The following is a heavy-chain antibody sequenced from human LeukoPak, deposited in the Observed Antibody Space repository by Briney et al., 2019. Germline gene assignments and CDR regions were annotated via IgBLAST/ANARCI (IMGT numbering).Heavy chain of an antibody. Sequence: SETLSLTCTVSGGSISSSSYYWGWIRQPLGKGLEWIGSIYYSGSTYYNPSLKSRVTISVDTSKNQFSLKLSSVTAADTAVYYCASDSSGWYNQGYWYFDLWGRGTLVTVSS. CDR1: GGSISSSSYY. J-gene: IGHJ2*01. CDR2: IYYSGST. V-gene: IGHV4-39*01. CDR3: ASDSSGWYNQGYWYFDL. D-gene: IGHD6-19*01.